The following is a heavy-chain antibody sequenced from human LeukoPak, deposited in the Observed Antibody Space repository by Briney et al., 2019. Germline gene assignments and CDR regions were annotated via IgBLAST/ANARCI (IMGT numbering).Heavy chain of an antibody. V-gene: IGHV4-30-2*01. CDR1: GGSISSGGYY. D-gene: IGHD6-19*01. J-gene: IGHJ4*02. CDR3: ARETSLPGYSGGLGFNY. Sequence: PSQTLSLTCTVSGGSISSGGYYWSWIRQPPGKGLEWIGYIYHSGSTYYNPSLKSRVTISIDTSKNRFSLRLSSVTAADTAIYYCARETSLPGYSGGLGFNYWGQGTLVTVSS. CDR2: IYHSGST.